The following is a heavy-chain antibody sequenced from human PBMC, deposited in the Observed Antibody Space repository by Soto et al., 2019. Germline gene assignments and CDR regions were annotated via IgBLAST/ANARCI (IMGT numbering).Heavy chain of an antibody. CDR3: ARGHVLIWFGELSAFDY. J-gene: IGHJ4*02. CDR1: GFTFSTYS. V-gene: IGHV3-48*04. Sequence: GGSLRLSCTTSGFTFSTYSMHWVRQAPGKGLEWVSYISSSGSTIYYADSVKGRFTISRDNAKNSLYLQMNSLRAEDTAVYYCARGHVLIWFGELSAFDYWGQGTLVTVSS. D-gene: IGHD3-10*01. CDR2: ISSSGSTI.